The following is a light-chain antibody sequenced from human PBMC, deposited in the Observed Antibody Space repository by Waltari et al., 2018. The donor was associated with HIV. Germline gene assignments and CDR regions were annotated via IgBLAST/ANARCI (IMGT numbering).Light chain of an antibody. V-gene: IGLV1-44*01. CDR2: ADA. Sequence: QSVLTQPPSASGTPGQRVPISCSGSTPNLRSSNVNWYQQFSRAAPKLLIYADAQRPSGVPDRFSGSKSGTSASLVISGLQSEDEADYYCSTWDDRLNGVVFGGGTRLTVV. CDR3: STWDDRLNGVV. CDR1: TPNLRSSN. J-gene: IGLJ2*01.